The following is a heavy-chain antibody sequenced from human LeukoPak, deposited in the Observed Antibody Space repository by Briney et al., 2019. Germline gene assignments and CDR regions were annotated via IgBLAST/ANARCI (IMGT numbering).Heavy chain of an antibody. CDR1: GFAFSNYC. V-gene: IGHV3-21*01. CDR3: ARDRSEGHDSSGPLDAFDV. CDR2: ISSSYTYI. Sequence: GGSLRLSCSASGFAFSNYCMNWVRQAPGKGLEWVSSISSSYTYIYYGDSVKGRFTISRDNARNSLYLQMNNLRADDTAVYYCARDRSEGHDSSGPLDAFDVWGQGALVTVPS. J-gene: IGHJ3*01. D-gene: IGHD3-22*01.